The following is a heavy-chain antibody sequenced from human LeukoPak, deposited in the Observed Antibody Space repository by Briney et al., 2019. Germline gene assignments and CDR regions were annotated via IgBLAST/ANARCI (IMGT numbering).Heavy chain of an antibody. V-gene: IGHV3-23*01. Sequence: GGSLRLSCVASGFTFSTYAMSWVRQAPGKGLEWVSTINGSGGSTYYADSVKGRFTISRDNSKNTLYLQMNSLRDEDTAVYYCANLPFRCSGGSCLISENCYYYGMDVWGQGTTVTVSS. D-gene: IGHD2-15*01. CDR1: GFTFSTYA. J-gene: IGHJ6*02. CDR2: INGSGGST. CDR3: ANLPFRCSGGSCLISENCYYYGMDV.